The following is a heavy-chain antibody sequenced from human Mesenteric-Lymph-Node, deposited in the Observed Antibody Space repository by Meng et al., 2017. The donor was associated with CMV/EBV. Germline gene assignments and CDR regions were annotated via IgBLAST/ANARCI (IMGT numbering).Heavy chain of an antibody. CDR3: ARGTKRITIFGVVHSAYYFDY. D-gene: IGHD3-3*01. CDR2: INPNSGDT. Sequence: ASVKVSCKASGYTFTAYHMHWVRQAPGQGLEWMGWINPNSGDTNYAQKFQGRVTMTRDTSISTAYMELSRLRSDDTAVYYCARGTKRITIFGVVHSAYYFDYWGQGTLVTVSS. V-gene: IGHV1-2*02. J-gene: IGHJ4*02. CDR1: GYTFTAYH.